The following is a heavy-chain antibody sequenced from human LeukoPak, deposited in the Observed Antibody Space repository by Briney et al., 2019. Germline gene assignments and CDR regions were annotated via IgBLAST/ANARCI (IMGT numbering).Heavy chain of an antibody. J-gene: IGHJ4*02. CDR2: IYPGDSDT. Sequence: GESLKISCKGSGYLFTHYGIAWVRQMPGKGLEWMGIIYPGDSDTKYSPSFQGQVTISADKSISAAYLQWSSLKASDTAMYYCARLVLYGLGGYYFDYWGQGTLVTVSS. CDR1: GYLFTHYG. CDR3: ARLVLYGLGGYYFDY. D-gene: IGHD3-10*01. V-gene: IGHV5-51*01.